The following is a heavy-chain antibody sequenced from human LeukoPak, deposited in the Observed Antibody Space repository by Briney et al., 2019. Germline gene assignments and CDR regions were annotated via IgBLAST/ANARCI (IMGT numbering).Heavy chain of an antibody. CDR2: IYYSGST. CDR3: TRVYSGSYAY. V-gene: IGHV4-39*07. J-gene: IGHJ4*02. Sequence: SETLSLTCTVSGDSISSNNYYWGWIRQPPGKGLEWIGSIYYSGSTYYNPSLKSRVTISVDTSKNQFSLKLSSVTAADTAVYYCTRVYSGSYAYWGQGTLVTVSS. D-gene: IGHD1-26*01. CDR1: GDSISSNNYY.